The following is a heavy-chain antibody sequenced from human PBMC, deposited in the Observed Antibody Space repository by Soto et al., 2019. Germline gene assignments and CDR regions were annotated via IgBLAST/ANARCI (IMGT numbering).Heavy chain of an antibody. J-gene: IGHJ5*02. CDR2: IYWDDDK. CDR3: AQWRYYDFWSGYLDWFDP. D-gene: IGHD3-3*01. CDR1: GFSLSTSGVG. Sequence: SGPTLVNPTQTLTLTCTFSGFSLSTSGVGVGWIRQPPGKALEWLALIYWDDDKRYSPSLKSRLTITKDTSKNQVVLTMTNMDPVDTATYYCAQWRYYDFWSGYLDWFDPWGQGTLVTVSS. V-gene: IGHV2-5*02.